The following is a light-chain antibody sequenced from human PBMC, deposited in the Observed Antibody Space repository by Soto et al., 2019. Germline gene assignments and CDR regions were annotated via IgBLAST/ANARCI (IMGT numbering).Light chain of an antibody. CDR2: EVT. J-gene: IGLJ3*02. Sequence: QSVLTQPASVSGSPGQSITISCTGSSSDIGTYNYLSWYQQHPGKAPKLIIYEVTDRPSGISDRFSGSKSGNTASLTISGLQAEDGADYYCSSYTSSGTHWVFGGGTKVTAL. V-gene: IGLV2-14*01. CDR1: SSDIGTYNY. CDR3: SSYTSSGTHWV.